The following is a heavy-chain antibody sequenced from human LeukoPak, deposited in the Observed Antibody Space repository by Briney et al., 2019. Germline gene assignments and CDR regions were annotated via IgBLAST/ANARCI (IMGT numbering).Heavy chain of an antibody. D-gene: IGHD6-13*01. CDR1: GFTFSSYG. J-gene: IGHJ4*02. CDR3: ARASNSSWLSDY. Sequence: PGGSLRLSCAASGFTFSSYGMHWVRQAPGKGLEWVAVIWYDGSNKYYADSVKGRFTISRDNSKNTLYLQMNSLRAEDTAVYYCARASNSSWLSDYWGQGTLVTVSS. CDR2: IWYDGSNK. V-gene: IGHV3-33*01.